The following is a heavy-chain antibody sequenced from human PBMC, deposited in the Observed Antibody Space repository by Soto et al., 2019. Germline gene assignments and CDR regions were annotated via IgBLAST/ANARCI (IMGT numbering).Heavy chain of an antibody. CDR2: INHSGRT. CDR3: ATYEMGGAGRGR. CDR1: GGSFSDYY. D-gene: IGHD1-26*01. Sequence: SETLSLTCAVHGGSFSDYYWSWIRQPPGKGLEWIGEINHSGRTNYNPSLKSRVTISVDTSKNQFSLNLSSVTAADTAVYYCATYEMGGAGRGRWGQGTLVTVSS. V-gene: IGHV4-34*01. J-gene: IGHJ4*02.